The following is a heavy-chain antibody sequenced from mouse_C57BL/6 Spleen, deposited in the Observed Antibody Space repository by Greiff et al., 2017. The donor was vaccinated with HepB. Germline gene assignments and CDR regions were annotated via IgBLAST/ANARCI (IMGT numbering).Heavy chain of an antibody. D-gene: IGHD3-3*01. Sequence: QVQLQQSGPELVKPGASVKISCKASGYSFTSYYIHWVKQRPGQGLEWIGWIYPGSGNTKYNEKFKGKATLTADTSSSTAYMQLSSLTSEDSAVYYCARGRPLGHWYFDVWGTGTTVTVSS. V-gene: IGHV1-66*01. CDR1: GYSFTSYY. J-gene: IGHJ1*03. CDR2: IYPGSGNT. CDR3: ARGRPLGHWYFDV.